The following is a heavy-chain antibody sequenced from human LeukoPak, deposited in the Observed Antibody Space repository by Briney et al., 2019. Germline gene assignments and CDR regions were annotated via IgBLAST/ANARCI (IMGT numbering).Heavy chain of an antibody. CDR3: ARAYYYGSGYYYYYMDV. D-gene: IGHD3-10*01. J-gene: IGHJ6*03. CDR2: IIPIFGTA. V-gene: IGHV1-69*13. Sequence: GASVKVSCKASGGTFSSYAISWVRQAPGQGLEWMGGIIPIFGTANYAQKFQGRVTITADESTSTAYMELSSLRSEDTAVYYCARAYYYGSGYYYYYMDVWGKGTTVTISS. CDR1: GGTFSSYA.